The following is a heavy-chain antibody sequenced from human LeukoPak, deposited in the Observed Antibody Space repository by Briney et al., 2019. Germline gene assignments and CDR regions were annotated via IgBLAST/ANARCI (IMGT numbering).Heavy chain of an antibody. CDR1: GGSISSGGYY. D-gene: IGHD3-9*01. CDR2: IYYSGST. Sequence: SETLSLTCTASGGSISSGGYYWSWIRQHPGKGLEWIGYIYYSGSTYYNPSLKSRVTISVDTSKNQFSLKLSSVTAADTAVYYCARAVGFVYYDILTGYLDYWGQGTLVTVSS. V-gene: IGHV4-31*03. CDR3: ARAVGFVYYDILTGYLDY. J-gene: IGHJ4*02.